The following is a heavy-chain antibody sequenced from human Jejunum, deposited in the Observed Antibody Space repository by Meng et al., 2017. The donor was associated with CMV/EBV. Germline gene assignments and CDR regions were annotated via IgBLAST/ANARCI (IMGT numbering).Heavy chain of an antibody. D-gene: IGHD3-10*01. CDR3: AKGRANYFGSKHNYFDS. J-gene: IGHJ5*01. V-gene: IGHV4-34*01. CDR1: GGSFTAYY. Sequence: QVPLQQWRAGLLKPSGTLSLTCAVYGGSFTAYYWTGIRQAPGKGPEWIGEVTHSGSTTYNPSLASRVSISVDKPKKQFSLTLNSVTAADTAVYYCAKGRANYFGSKHNYFDSWGQGTLVTVSS. CDR2: VTHSGST.